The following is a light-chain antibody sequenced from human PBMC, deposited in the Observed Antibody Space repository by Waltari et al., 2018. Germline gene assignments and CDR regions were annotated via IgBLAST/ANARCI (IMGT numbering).Light chain of an antibody. CDR3: QQYDISPLT. CDR2: GAS. J-gene: IGKJ4*01. CDR1: QTVRTTY. V-gene: IGKV3-20*01. Sequence: EIALTKSPGTLSLSPGERATLPCRASQTVRTTYLAWYHQKPGQAPTLLIYGASSRATGIPDRFSGSGSGTDFSLTISSLEPEDFAVYYCQQYDISPLTFGGGTKVEIK.